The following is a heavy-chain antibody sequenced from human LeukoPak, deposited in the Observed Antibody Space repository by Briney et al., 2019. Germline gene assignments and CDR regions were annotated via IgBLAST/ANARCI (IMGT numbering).Heavy chain of an antibody. CDR1: GFAFSSYG. D-gene: IGHD1/OR15-1a*01. J-gene: IGHJ3*02. Sequence: GGSLRLSCAASGFAFSSYGIHWVRQAPGEGLEWVAVISYDGTNKYYADSVKGRITISRDNSENTLYLQMSSLRAEDTAVYYCARDMNNRGAFDIWGQGTMVTVSS. V-gene: IGHV3-30*03. CDR2: ISYDGTNK. CDR3: ARDMNNRGAFDI.